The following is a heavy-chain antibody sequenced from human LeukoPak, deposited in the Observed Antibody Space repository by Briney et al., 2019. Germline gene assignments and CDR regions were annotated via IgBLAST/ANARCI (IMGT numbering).Heavy chain of an antibody. J-gene: IGHJ5*02. D-gene: IGHD3-22*01. V-gene: IGHV4-34*01. CDR3: ARVFDSSGYYYKFFWFDP. CDR2: INHSGST. CDR1: GGSFSGYY. Sequence: SETLSLTCAVSGGSFSGYYWSWIRQPPGKGLEWIGEINHSGSTKYNPSLKSRVTISVDTSKNQFPLKLSSVTAADTAVYYCARVFDSSGYYYKFFWFDPWGQGTQVTVSS.